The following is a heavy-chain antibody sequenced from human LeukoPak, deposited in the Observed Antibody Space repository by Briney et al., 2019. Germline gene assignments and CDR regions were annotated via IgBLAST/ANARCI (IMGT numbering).Heavy chain of an antibody. CDR1: GGTFSSYA. D-gene: IGHD2-2*01. CDR3: ATGLGYCSSTSCPRVAY. V-gene: IGHV1-69*13. J-gene: IGHJ4*02. CDR2: IIPIFGTA. Sequence: SVKVSCKASGGTFSSYAISWVRQAPGQGLEWMGGIIPIFGTANYAQKFQGRVTITADESTSTAYMELSSLRSEDTAVYYCATGLGYCSSTSCPRVAYWGQGTLVTVSS.